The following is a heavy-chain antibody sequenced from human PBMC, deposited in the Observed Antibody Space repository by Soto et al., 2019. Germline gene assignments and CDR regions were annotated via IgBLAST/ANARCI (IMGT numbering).Heavy chain of an antibody. CDR3: ARESAWRGNNYGQRTFFDY. J-gene: IGHJ4*01. CDR2: LSRGSSYI. CDR1: GFTFNNHS. V-gene: IGHV3-21*06. D-gene: IGHD5-18*01. Sequence: EVHLVESGGGLVTPGGSLRLSCAASGFTFNNHSMHLVRQAPGKGLEWVASLSRGSSYIYYADSVKGRFTIHRDNGRNSLYLRMNSLRDDDTAVYYCARESAWRGNNYGQRTFFDYWGHGTLVTVAS.